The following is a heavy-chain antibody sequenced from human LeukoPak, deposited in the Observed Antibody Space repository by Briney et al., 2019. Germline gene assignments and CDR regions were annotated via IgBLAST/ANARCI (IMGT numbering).Heavy chain of an antibody. V-gene: IGHV4-59*08. Sequence: PSETLSLTCTVSGDSISTYYWSWIRQPPGKGLEWIGYIHYSGSTNYNPSLRSRVTISVDTSKNQFSLKLSSATAADTAVYFCARHAINSVMFDYWGQGTLVTVSS. CDR1: GDSISTYY. CDR2: IHYSGST. J-gene: IGHJ4*02. D-gene: IGHD3-16*01. CDR3: ARHAINSVMFDY.